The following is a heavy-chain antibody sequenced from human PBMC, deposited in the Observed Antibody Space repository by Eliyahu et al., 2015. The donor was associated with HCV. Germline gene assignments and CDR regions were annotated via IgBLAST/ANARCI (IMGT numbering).Heavy chain of an antibody. D-gene: IGHD5-12*01. CDR3: ARGNPDGHSGNGGFLDY. J-gene: IGHJ4*02. Sequence: QVQLVQSGAEVKMPGASVKISCKASGYTFNNYIIHWVRQAPGQSLEWMGWIGAGKGNKRLLQKLQARVTITSDTSANTSYMEVSSLRSEDTAVYYCARGNPDGHSGNGGFLDYWGQGILVTVSS. V-gene: IGHV1-3*01. CDR2: IGAGKGNK. CDR1: GYTFNNYI.